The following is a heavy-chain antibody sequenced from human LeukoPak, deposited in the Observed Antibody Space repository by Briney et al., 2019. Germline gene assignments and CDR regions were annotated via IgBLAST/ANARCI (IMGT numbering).Heavy chain of an antibody. CDR2: ISSSSSYI. Sequence: GGSLRLSCAASGFTFSSYSMNWVRQAPGKGLEWVSSISSSSSYIYYADSVKGRFTISRDNAKNSLYLQMNSLRAEDTALYYCARDPIVGATLFDYWGQGTLVTVSS. D-gene: IGHD1-26*01. J-gene: IGHJ4*02. CDR1: GFTFSSYS. V-gene: IGHV3-21*04. CDR3: ARDPIVGATLFDY.